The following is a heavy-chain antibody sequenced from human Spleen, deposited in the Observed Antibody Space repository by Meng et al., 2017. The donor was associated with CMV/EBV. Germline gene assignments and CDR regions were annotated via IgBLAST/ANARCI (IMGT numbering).Heavy chain of an antibody. CDR3: AKESAASRTYYFDY. CDR1: GFTFRSYA. D-gene: IGHD3-3*01. V-gene: IGHV3-23*01. J-gene: IGHJ4*02. CDR2: ITDSGGKT. Sequence: SGFTFRSYAMSWVRQAPGRGLEWVSAITDSGGKTYHADSVKGRFTISRDNSKNTLYLQMNSLRAEDTAVYYCAKESAASRTYYFDYWGQGTLVTVSS.